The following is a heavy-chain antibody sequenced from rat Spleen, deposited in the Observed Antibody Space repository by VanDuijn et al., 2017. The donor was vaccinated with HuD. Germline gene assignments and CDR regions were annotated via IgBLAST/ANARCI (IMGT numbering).Heavy chain of an antibody. Sequence: EVQLVESGGGLVQPGRSLKLSCAASGFTFSDYNMAWVRQAPKKGLEWVATISYDGSSTYYRDSVKGRFTISRDNAKSTLYLQMDSLRSEDTATYYCARLHNNYYWYFDFWGPGTMVTVSS. CDR2: ISYDGSST. CDR3: ARLHNNYYWYFDF. CDR1: GFTFSDYN. J-gene: IGHJ1*01. D-gene: IGHD1-10*01. V-gene: IGHV5-7*01.